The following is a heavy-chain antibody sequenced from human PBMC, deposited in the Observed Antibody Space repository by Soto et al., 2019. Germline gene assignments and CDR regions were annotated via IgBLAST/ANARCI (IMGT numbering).Heavy chain of an antibody. Sequence: PGGSLRLSCAASGFTFSSYWMSWVRQAPGKGLEWVANIKQDGSEKYYVDSVKGRLTISRDNAKNSLYLQMNGLRADDTAVYYCATENIGFGEFFIWGQGTLVTVSS. CDR1: GFTFSSYW. J-gene: IGHJ4*02. CDR2: IKQDGSEK. CDR3: ATENIGFGEFFI. V-gene: IGHV3-7*05. D-gene: IGHD3-10*01.